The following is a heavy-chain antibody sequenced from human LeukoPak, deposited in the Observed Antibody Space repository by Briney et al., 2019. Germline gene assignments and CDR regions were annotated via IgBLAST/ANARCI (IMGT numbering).Heavy chain of an antibody. V-gene: IGHV4-34*01. CDR2: INHSGST. D-gene: IGHD5/OR15-5a*01. CDR1: GGSFSGSY. J-gene: IGHJ4*02. Sequence: SETLSLTCAVYGGSFSGSYWSWIRQPPGKGLEWSGEINHSGSTNYNPSLKSRVTISVDTSKNQFSLKLSSVTAADTAVYYCARPKGVSRAYDYWGQGTLVTVSS. CDR3: ARPKGVSRAYDY.